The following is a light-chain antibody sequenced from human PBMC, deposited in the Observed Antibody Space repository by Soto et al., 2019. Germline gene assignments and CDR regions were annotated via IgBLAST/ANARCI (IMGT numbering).Light chain of an antibody. CDR3: QQYDTSPRT. J-gene: IGKJ1*01. V-gene: IGKV3-20*01. CDR1: QSVSSNY. Sequence: EVMLTQSPGTLSLSPGERATLSCRASQSVSSNYLAWYQQKSGQAPRLLIYGASNRATGIPDRFSGSGSGTDFTLPIRRLEPEDLAVYYCQQYDTSPRTFGQGTKVEFK. CDR2: GAS.